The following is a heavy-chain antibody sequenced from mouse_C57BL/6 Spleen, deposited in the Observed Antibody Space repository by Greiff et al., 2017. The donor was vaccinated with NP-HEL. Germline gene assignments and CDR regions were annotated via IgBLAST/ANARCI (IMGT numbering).Heavy chain of an antibody. V-gene: IGHV1-82*01. CDR3: ARERVTMITTSYFDY. D-gene: IGHD2-4*01. J-gene: IGHJ2*01. Sequence: QVQLKQSGPELVKPGASVKISCKASGYAFSSSWMNWVKQRPGKGLEWIGRIYPGDGDTNYNGKFKGKATLTADKSSSTAYMQLSSLTSEDSAVYFCARERVTMITTSYFDYWGQGTTLTVSS. CDR2: IYPGDGDT. CDR1: GYAFSSSW.